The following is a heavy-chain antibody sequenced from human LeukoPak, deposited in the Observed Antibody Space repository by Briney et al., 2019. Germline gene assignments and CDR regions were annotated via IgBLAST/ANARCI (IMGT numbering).Heavy chain of an antibody. Sequence: GGSLRLSCAASGFTFSNAWMSWVRQAPGKGLEWVGRIKSKTDGGTTDYAAPVKGRFTISRDDSKNTLCLQMNSLKTEDTAVYYCTTDLASGSSLPFDYWGQGTLVTVSS. D-gene: IGHD2-15*01. CDR3: TTDLASGSSLPFDY. J-gene: IGHJ4*02. CDR2: IKSKTDGGTT. CDR1: GFTFSNAW. V-gene: IGHV3-15*01.